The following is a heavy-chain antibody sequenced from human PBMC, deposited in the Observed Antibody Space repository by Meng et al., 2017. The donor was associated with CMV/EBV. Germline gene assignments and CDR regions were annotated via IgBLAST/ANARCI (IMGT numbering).Heavy chain of an antibody. D-gene: IGHD1-26*01. Sequence: LQLREVGPRPVKPSETLALSSTVSGGSISSSSYYWGWIRQPPGKGLEWIGSIYYSGSTYYNPSLKSRVTISVDTSKNQFSLKLSSVTAADTAVYYCASIVGAQDYWGQGTLVTVSS. CDR2: IYYSGST. V-gene: IGHV4-39*07. CDR3: ASIVGAQDY. J-gene: IGHJ4*02. CDR1: GGSISSSSYY.